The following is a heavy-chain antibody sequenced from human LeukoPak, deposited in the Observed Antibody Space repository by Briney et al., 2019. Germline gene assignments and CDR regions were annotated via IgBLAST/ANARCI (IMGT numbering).Heavy chain of an antibody. V-gene: IGHV4-59*01. CDR1: GGSFSGYY. CDR3: ARMEQQLVDYYYYYMDV. D-gene: IGHD6-13*01. Sequence: SETLSLTCAVYGGSFSGYYWSWIRQPPGKGLEWIGYIYYSGSTNYNPSLKSRVTISVDTSKNQFSLKLSSVTAADTAVYYCARMEQQLVDYYYYYMDVWGKGTTVTVSS. J-gene: IGHJ6*03. CDR2: IYYSGST.